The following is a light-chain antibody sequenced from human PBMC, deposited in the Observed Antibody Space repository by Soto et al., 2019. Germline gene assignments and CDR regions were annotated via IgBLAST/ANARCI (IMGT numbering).Light chain of an antibody. CDR2: EVS. CDR3: SSYTSSSSYV. V-gene: IGLV2-14*01. J-gene: IGLJ1*01. Sequence: QCALTQPASVCGSPGQSITISCTRTSSDVGGYNYVSWYQQHPGKAPKLMIYEVSNRPSGVSNRFSGSKSGNTASLTISGLQAEDEADYYCSSYTSSSSYVFGTGTQLTVL. CDR1: SSDVGGYNY.